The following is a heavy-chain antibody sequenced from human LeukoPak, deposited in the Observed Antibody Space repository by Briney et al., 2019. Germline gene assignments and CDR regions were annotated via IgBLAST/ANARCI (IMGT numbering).Heavy chain of an antibody. V-gene: IGHV4-59*11. CDR2: ISYIGST. D-gene: IGHD4-17*01. J-gene: IGHJ3*02. CDR3: ERDMVTVTKGFDI. Sequence: SETLSLTCAVSDDSFSSHYWTWIRQPPGKGLEWIGYISYIGSTNYKPSLKSVVTISIDTSKNKCSLKLSSVTAADTAVYFCERDMVTVTKGFDIWGQGTMVSVSS. CDR1: DDSFSSHY.